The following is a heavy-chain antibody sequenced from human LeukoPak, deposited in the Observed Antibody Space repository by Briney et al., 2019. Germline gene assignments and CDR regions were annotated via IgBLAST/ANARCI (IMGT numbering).Heavy chain of an antibody. CDR2: ISGSGDST. CDR3: AKERGYCSSTSCHYFDY. CDR1: GFTFSSYA. Sequence: PGGSLRLSCAASGFTFSSYAMSWVRQAPGKGLEWVSAISGSGDSTYYADSVKGRFTISRDNSKNTLYLQMNSLRAEDTAVYYCAKERGYCSSTSCHYFDYWGQGTLVTVSS. J-gene: IGHJ4*02. D-gene: IGHD2-2*01. V-gene: IGHV3-23*01.